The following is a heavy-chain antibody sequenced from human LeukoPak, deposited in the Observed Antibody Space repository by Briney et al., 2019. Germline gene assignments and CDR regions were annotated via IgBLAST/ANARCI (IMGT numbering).Heavy chain of an antibody. J-gene: IGHJ5*02. V-gene: IGHV3-11*04. CDR1: GFTFSDYY. CDR3: AEYLVVAATDYSWFDP. Sequence: PGGSLRLSCAASGFTFSDYYMSWIPQAPGKGLEWVSYISSSGSTIYYADSVKGRFTIARDNAKNSLYLQMHSLRGEETAVYYCAEYLVVAATDYSWFDPWPRGTVVTDSS. CDR2: ISSSGSTI. D-gene: IGHD2-15*01.